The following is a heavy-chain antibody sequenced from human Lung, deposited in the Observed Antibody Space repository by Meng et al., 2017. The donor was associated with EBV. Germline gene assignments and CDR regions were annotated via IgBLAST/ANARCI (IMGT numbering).Heavy chain of an antibody. J-gene: IGHJ4*02. CDR1: GGSFRGYY. D-gene: IGHD2-15*01. CDR2: INHSGHT. CDR3: ARGRQIGWQGGDFNY. V-gene: IGHV4-34*02. Sequence: ARLQPWGARLFKPSDALSLRCAFSGGSFRGYYWSWIRQSPERGLEWIGEINHSGHTNYNPSLKSRVTISVDTSKNQFSLNLSSVTAADTAVYYCARGRQIGWQGGDFNYWSQGTLVTVSS.